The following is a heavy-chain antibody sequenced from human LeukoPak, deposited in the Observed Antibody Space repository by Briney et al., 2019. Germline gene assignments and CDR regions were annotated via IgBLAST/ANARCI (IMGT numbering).Heavy chain of an antibody. CDR1: GFTFSSYG. CDR3: AKYRLSFTMVRGSIDY. D-gene: IGHD3-10*01. Sequence: GGSLRLSCAASGFTFSSYGMHWVRQAPGKGLEWVAVISYDGSNKYYADSVKGRFTISRDNSKNTLYLQMNSLRAEDTAVYYCAKYRLSFTMVRGSIDYWSQGTLVTVSS. V-gene: IGHV3-30*18. CDR2: ISYDGSNK. J-gene: IGHJ4*02.